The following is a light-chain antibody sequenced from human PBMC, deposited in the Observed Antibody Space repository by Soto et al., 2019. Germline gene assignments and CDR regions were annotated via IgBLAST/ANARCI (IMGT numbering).Light chain of an antibody. Sequence: DVLMIPSPDSLAVSLGEGAAINCKSSQSVLYSSNNKNYLAWYQQKPGQAPRLLIYDASNRATGIPARFSGSGSGTDFTLTISSLQAEDVAVYYCQQYYSTPRTFGQGTKVDI. CDR1: QSVLYSSNNKNY. CDR3: QQYYSTPRT. CDR2: DAS. V-gene: IGKV4-1*01. J-gene: IGKJ1*01.